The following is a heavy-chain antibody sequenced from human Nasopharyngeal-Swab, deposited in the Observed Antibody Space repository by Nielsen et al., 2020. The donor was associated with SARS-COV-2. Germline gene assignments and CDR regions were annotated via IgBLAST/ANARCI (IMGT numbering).Heavy chain of an antibody. CDR1: GVSVNYFY. CDR2: IYSGGRT. CDR3: AGGAVELRGIYFGY. D-gene: IGHD3-10*01. Sequence: GVLKISCAASGVSVNYFYMTWVRQAPGKGLEWVSIIYSGGRTFYADSVMGRFTISRDNSKNTLYLQMNSLRAEDTAVYYCAGGAVELRGIYFGYWGQGALVTVSS. V-gene: IGHV3-53*01. J-gene: IGHJ4*02.